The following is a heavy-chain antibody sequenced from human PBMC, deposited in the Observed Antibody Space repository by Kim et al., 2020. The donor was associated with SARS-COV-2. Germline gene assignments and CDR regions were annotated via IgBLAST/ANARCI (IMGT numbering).Heavy chain of an antibody. D-gene: IGHD4-4*01. V-gene: IGHV4-4*08. Sequence: YPPSLKSRVTISVDTSKNQFSLKLKSVTAADTAMYYCARSPTSTTYWFDPWGQGTLVTVSS. J-gene: IGHJ5*02. CDR3: ARSPTSTTYWFDP.